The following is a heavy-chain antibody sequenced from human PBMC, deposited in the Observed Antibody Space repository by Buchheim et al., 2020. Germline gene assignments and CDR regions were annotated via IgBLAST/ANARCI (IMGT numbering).Heavy chain of an antibody. CDR3: ARTYDPQGLDYYYYMDV. Sequence: EVQLVESGGGLVQPGGSLRLSCAASGFTFSTYSMNWVRQAPGKGLEWVSYISSSSNTIFNTDSVKGRFTISRDNAKNSLYLQMNSLRDEDTAVYYCARTYDPQGLDYYYYMDVWGKGTT. V-gene: IGHV3-48*02. CDR2: ISSSSNTI. CDR1: GFTFSTYS. J-gene: IGHJ6*03. D-gene: IGHD5-12*01.